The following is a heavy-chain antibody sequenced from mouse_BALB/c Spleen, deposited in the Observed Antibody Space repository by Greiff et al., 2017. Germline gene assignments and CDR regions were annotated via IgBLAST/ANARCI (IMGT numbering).Heavy chain of an antibody. D-gene: IGHD1-1*01. CDR2: ISSGGST. V-gene: IGHV5-6-5*01. CDR1: GFTFSSYA. J-gene: IGHJ1*01. Sequence: EVHLVESGGGLVKPGGSLKLSCAASGFTFSSYAMSWVRQTPEKRLEWVATISSGGSTYYPDSVKGRFTISRDNARNILYLQMSSLRSEDTAMYYCARRYYGSSLYWYFDVWGAGTTVTVSS. CDR3: ARRYYGSSLYWYFDV.